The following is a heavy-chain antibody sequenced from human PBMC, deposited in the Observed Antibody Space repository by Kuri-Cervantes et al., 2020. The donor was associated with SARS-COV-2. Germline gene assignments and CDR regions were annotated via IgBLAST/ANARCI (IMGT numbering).Heavy chain of an antibody. V-gene: IGHV4-34*01. CDR2: INHSGST. D-gene: IGHD2-15*01. J-gene: IGHJ5*02. CDR1: GGSISSYY. Sequence: GSLRLSCTVSGGSISSYYWSWIRQPPGKGLEWIGEINHSGSTNYNPSLKSRVTISVDTSKNQFSLKLSSVTAADTAVYYCARAYSDWFDPWGQGTLVTVSS. CDR3: ARAYSDWFDP.